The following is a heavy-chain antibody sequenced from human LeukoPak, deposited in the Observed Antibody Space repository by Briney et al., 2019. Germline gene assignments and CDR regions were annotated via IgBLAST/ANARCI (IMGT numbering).Heavy chain of an antibody. Sequence: QPGGSLRLSCAASGFTFSSYAMHWVRQAPGKGLEWVAVISYDGSNKYYADSVKGRFTISRDNSKNTLYLQMNSLRAEDTAVYYCARALFTISWLDAFDIWGQGTMVTVSS. CDR2: ISYDGSNK. J-gene: IGHJ3*02. D-gene: IGHD6-13*01. CDR1: GFTFSSYA. CDR3: ARALFTISWLDAFDI. V-gene: IGHV3-30-3*01.